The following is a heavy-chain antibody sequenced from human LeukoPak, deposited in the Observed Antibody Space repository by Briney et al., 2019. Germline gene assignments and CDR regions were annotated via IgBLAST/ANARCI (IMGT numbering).Heavy chain of an antibody. Sequence: SETLSLTCTVSGGSISSSSYSWGWIRQPPGKGLGWIGRIYHSGSTYYNPSLKSRVTISVDTSKNQFSLKLSSVTAADTAVYYCARLEYYYQHRFDYWGQGTLVTVSS. V-gene: IGHV4-39*01. CDR1: GGSISSSSYS. CDR2: IYHSGST. D-gene: IGHD3-10*01. J-gene: IGHJ4*02. CDR3: ARLEYYYQHRFDY.